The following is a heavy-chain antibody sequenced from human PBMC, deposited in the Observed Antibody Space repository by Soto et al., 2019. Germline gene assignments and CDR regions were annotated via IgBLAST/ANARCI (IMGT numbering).Heavy chain of an antibody. J-gene: IGHJ4*02. CDR2: IDPSTGTS. V-gene: IGHV1-46*04. D-gene: IGHD3-10*01. CDR3: ARLSRITFIVN. Sequence: QVRLVQSGAEVKSPGTSVKVSCQTSGYTFADYSMHWVRQAPGQGIEYMGNIDPSTGTSDSAQTLQRRISMTTAASTSTVYMELNNLRSADTAVYYCARLSRITFIVNWGQRTLVTVSS. CDR1: GYTFADYS.